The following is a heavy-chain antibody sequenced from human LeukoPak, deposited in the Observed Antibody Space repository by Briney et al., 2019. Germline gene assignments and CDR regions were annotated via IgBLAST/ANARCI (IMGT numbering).Heavy chain of an antibody. J-gene: IGHJ4*02. D-gene: IGHD1-26*01. CDR1: GFTFTSYS. V-gene: IGHV3-23*01. CDR3: AKRGAEVGATVAPGDY. Sequence: GALRLSCAASGFTFTSYSMNWVRQAPGKGLEWVSAISGSGSAYYADSVKGRFTISRDNSKNTLYLQMNSLRAEDTAVYYCAKRGAEVGATVAPGDYWGQGTLLTVSS. CDR2: ISGSGSA.